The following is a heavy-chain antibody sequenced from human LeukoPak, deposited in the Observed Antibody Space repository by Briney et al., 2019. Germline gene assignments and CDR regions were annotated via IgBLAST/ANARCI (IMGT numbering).Heavy chain of an antibody. J-gene: IGHJ4*02. D-gene: IGHD3-22*01. CDR3: ARDCQSRGYYQENYFDY. Sequence: GGSLRLSCAASGFTFSSYAMHWVRQAPGKGLEWVAVISYDGSNKYYADSVKGRFTISRDNSKSTLYLQMNSLRAEDTAVYYCARDCQSRGYYQENYFDYWGQGTLVTVSS. CDR1: GFTFSSYA. V-gene: IGHV3-30-3*01. CDR2: ISYDGSNK.